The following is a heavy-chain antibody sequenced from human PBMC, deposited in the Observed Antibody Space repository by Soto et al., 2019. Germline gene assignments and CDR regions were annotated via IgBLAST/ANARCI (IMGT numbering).Heavy chain of an antibody. V-gene: IGHV1-18*01. D-gene: IGHD2-21*01. CDR2: ITPDNGNT. CDR1: GYNFVTFG. CDR3: ARLAPCAGDPCYYLPIDL. J-gene: IGHJ5*02. Sequence: QVQLLQSGAEVKEPGASVKVSCKASGYNFVTFGVSWVRQAPGPGLEWMGWITPDNGNTNYAQRFQGRATMTTDTSTSSAYMEVRRLRSDDTAVYYCARLAPCAGDPCYYLPIDLWGQGALVTVSS.